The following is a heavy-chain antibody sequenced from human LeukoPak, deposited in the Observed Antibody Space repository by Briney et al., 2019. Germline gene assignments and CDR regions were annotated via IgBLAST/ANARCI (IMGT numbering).Heavy chain of an antibody. J-gene: IGHJ6*02. CDR3: ARVGCSGGSCYSRGDYYYGMDV. Sequence: GGSLRLSCAASGFTFSSYSMNWVRQAPGKGREWVSSISSTGIYVQYADSVKGRFTISRDNAKNSLYLQMNSLRAADTAVYFCARVGCSGGSCYSRGDYYYGMDVWGQGTTVTVSS. V-gene: IGHV3-21*01. D-gene: IGHD2-15*01. CDR2: ISSTGIYV. CDR1: GFTFSSYS.